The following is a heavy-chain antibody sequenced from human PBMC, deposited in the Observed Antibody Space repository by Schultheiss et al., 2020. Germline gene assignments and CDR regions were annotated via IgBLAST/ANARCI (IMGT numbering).Heavy chain of an antibody. Sequence: GGSLRLSCAASGFTFSDYYMSWIRQAPGKGLEWVSYISSSGSTIYYADSVKGRFTISRDNSKNTLYLQMNSLRAEDTAVYYCARGGWLVDWYFDLWGRGTLVTVSS. D-gene: IGHD6-19*01. CDR2: ISSSGSTI. CDR1: GFTFSDYY. V-gene: IGHV3-11*01. CDR3: ARGGWLVDWYFDL. J-gene: IGHJ2*01.